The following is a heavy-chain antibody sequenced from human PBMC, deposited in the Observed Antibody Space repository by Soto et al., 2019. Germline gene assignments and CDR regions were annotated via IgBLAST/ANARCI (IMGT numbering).Heavy chain of an antibody. J-gene: IGHJ4*02. Sequence: GGSLRLSCAASGFTFSNSAMSWVRQAPGKGLEWVSAISGSGGSTYYADSGKGRFTISRDNSKNTLYLQMNSLRGEDTAEYYCATPKRGATTDFFDYWGQGTLVTVSS. CDR1: GFTFSNSA. CDR2: ISGSGGST. V-gene: IGHV3-23*01. CDR3: ATPKRGATTDFFDY. D-gene: IGHD5-12*01.